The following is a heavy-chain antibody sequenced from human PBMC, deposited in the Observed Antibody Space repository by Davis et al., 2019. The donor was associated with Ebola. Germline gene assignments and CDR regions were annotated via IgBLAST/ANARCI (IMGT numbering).Heavy chain of an antibody. CDR3: ARGGDYYDSSGYHDY. CDR1: GYTFTGYY. Sequence: ASVKVSCKASGYTFTGYYMHWVRQAPGQGLEWMGWINPNSGGTNYAQKFQGRVTMTRDTSISTAYMELSRLRSDDTAVYYCARGGDYYDSSGYHDYWGQGTLVTVSS. D-gene: IGHD3-22*01. CDR2: INPNSGGT. J-gene: IGHJ4*02. V-gene: IGHV1-2*02.